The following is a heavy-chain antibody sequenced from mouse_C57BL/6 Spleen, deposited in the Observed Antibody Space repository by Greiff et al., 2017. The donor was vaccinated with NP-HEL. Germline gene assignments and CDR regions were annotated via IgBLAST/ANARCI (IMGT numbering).Heavy chain of an antibody. CDR3: ARDYSNWFAY. D-gene: IGHD2-5*01. Sequence: QVQLQQSGAELAKPGASVKLSCKASGYTFTSYWLHWVKQRPGQGLEWIGYIIPSSGYTKYNQKFKDKATLTADKSSSTAYMQLSSLTYEESAVYYCARDYSNWFAYWGQGTLVTVSA. CDR1: GYTFTSYW. CDR2: IIPSSGYT. J-gene: IGHJ3*01. V-gene: IGHV1-7*01.